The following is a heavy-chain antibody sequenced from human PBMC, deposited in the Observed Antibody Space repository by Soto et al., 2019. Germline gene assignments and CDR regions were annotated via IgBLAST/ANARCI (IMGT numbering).Heavy chain of an antibody. CDR2: IIPIGGTA. D-gene: IGHD5-12*01. J-gene: IGHJ4*02. V-gene: IGHV1-69*13. Sequence: GASVKVSCKASGGTFSSYAISWVRQAPGQGLEWMGGIIPIGGTANYAQKFQGRVTMTGDASTSTAYMELSSLRSEDTAVYYCARGTEYSGYDRPPPFDYWGQGTLVTVSS. CDR1: GGTFSSYA. CDR3: ARGTEYSGYDRPPPFDY.